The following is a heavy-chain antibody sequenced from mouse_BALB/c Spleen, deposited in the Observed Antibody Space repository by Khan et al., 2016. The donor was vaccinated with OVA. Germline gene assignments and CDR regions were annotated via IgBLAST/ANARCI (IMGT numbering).Heavy chain of an antibody. CDR2: INPNNGGT. CDR1: GYTFTEYT. D-gene: IGHD1-1*01. Sequence: VPLQQSGPELVKPGSSVKISCKTSGYTFTEYTIHWVKQSHGKSLEWVGRINPNNGGTSYNQKFKGKATLTVDKSSSTAYMELRSLTSEVSAEYYCARRDYNANYWVFDGWGAGTTVTV. J-gene: IGHJ1*01. CDR3: ARRDYNANYWVFDG. V-gene: IGHV1-22*01.